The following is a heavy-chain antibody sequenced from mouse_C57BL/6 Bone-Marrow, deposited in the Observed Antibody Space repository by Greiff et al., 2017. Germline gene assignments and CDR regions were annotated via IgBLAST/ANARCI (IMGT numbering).Heavy chain of an antibody. J-gene: IGHJ1*03. Sequence: QVQLQQSGPGLVQPSQSLSITCTVSGFSLTSYGVHWVRQSPGKGLEWLGVIWSGRSTDYNAAFISRLSISKDNSKSQVFFKMNSLQADDTAIYYCARGDGNWYFDVWGTGTTVTVSS. CDR3: ARGDGNWYFDV. CDR1: GFSLTSYG. CDR2: IWSGRST. V-gene: IGHV2-2*01. D-gene: IGHD2-1*01.